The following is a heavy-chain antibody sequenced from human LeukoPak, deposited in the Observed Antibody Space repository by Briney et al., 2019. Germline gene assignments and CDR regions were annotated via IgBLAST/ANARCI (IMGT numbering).Heavy chain of an antibody. CDR3: ARGGYCSGGSCGTDY. D-gene: IGHD2-15*01. Sequence: GGSLRVSCAASGFTFSTYTMNWVRQAPGKGLQWVSSISSSSSYIYYADSVKGRFTISRDNAQNSLYLQMNSLRAEDTAVYYCARGGYCSGGSCGTDYWGQGTLVTVSS. J-gene: IGHJ4*02. V-gene: IGHV3-21*01. CDR2: ISSSSSYI. CDR1: GFTFSTYT.